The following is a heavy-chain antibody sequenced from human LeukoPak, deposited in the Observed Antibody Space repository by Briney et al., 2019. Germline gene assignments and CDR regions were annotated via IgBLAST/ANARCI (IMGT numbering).Heavy chain of an antibody. D-gene: IGHD2-2*01. CDR3: ARDLGDIVVVPAAKNYYGMDV. V-gene: IGHV3-23*01. J-gene: IGHJ6*02. CDR1: GFTFSSYA. CDR2: ISGSGGST. Sequence: GGSLRLSCAASGFTFSSYAMSWVRQAPGKGLEWVSAISGSGGSTYYADSVKGRFTISRDNSKNTLYLQMSSLRAENTAVYYCARDLGDIVVVPAAKNYYGMDVWGQGTTVTVSS.